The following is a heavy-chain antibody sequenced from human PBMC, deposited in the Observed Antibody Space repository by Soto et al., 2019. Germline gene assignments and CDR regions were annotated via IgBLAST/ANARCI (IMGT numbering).Heavy chain of an antibody. V-gene: IGHV3-23*01. J-gene: IGHJ4*02. CDR1: GFTFRNYA. Sequence: EVQLLESGGNSVQPGGSLRLSCAASGFTFRNYAMTWVRQAPGRGLEWVSRISGSADSTFYADSLKGRFTISRDNSKSTIYLHVNSLRAEDSAIYYCARVYSSGWYLGYYFDYWGQGTLVTVSS. CDR2: ISGSADST. CDR3: ARVYSSGWYLGYYFDY. D-gene: IGHD6-19*01.